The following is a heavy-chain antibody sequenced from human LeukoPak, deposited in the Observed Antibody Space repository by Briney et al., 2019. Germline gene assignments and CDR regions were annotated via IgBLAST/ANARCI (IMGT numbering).Heavy chain of an antibody. D-gene: IGHD2-2*02. J-gene: IGHJ4*02. V-gene: IGHV3-74*01. CDR3: ARGPIPATAIPEN. Sequence: GSLRLSCAAPGFTFSRYWMHWVRQAPGKALVWVSRINNDGSSTTYADSVKGRFIISRDNAKNTLYLQMNSLRTEDTAVYYCARGPIPATAIPENWGQGTLVTVSS. CDR2: INNDGSST. CDR1: GFTFSRYW.